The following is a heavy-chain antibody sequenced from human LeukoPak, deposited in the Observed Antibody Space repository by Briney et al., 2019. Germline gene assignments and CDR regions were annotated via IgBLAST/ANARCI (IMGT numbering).Heavy chain of an antibody. Sequence: ASVKVSCKASGYIFTSYDINWVRQATGQGLEWMGWISAYNGNTNYAQKLQGRVTMTTDTSTSTAYMELRSLRSDDTAAYYCAREPFPPYEFWSGYLLGNYYYYMDVWGKGTTVTVSS. CDR1: GYIFTSYD. D-gene: IGHD3-3*01. J-gene: IGHJ6*03. CDR3: AREPFPPYEFWSGYLLGNYYYYMDV. V-gene: IGHV1-18*01. CDR2: ISAYNGNT.